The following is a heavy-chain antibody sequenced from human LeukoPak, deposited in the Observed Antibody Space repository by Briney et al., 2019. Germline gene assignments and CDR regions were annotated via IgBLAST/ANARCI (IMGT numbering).Heavy chain of an antibody. Sequence: SETLSLTCAVYGGSFSGYYWSWIRQPPGKGLEWIGEINHSGSTNYNPSLKSRVTMSVDTSKNQFSLNLSSVTAADTAVYYCARFSSIAAAFDYWGLGTLVTVSS. D-gene: IGHD6-13*01. J-gene: IGHJ4*02. CDR3: ARFSSIAAAFDY. CDR1: GGSFSGYY. CDR2: INHSGST. V-gene: IGHV4-34*01.